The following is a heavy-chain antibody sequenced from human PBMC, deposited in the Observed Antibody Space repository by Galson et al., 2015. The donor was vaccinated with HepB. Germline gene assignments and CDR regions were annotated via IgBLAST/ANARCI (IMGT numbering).Heavy chain of an antibody. D-gene: IGHD3-10*01. V-gene: IGHV1-69*13. CDR2: IIPIFGTA. CDR1: GGTFSSYA. Sequence: SVKVSCKASGGTFSSYAISWVRQAPGQGLEWMGGIIPIFGTANYAQKFQGRVTITADESTSTAYMELSSLRSEDTAVYYCARSVAEPHFGDWFDPWGQGTLVTVSS. J-gene: IGHJ5*02. CDR3: ARSVAEPHFGDWFDP.